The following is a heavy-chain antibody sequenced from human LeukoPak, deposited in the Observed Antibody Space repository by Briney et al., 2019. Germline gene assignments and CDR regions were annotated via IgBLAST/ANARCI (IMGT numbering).Heavy chain of an antibody. V-gene: IGHV3-74*01. CDR1: GFSFRTAW. CDR2: IKTDGSGT. J-gene: IGHJ4*02. Sequence: GGSLRLSCVASGFSFRTAWMHWVRQAPGKGLVWVSRIKTDGSGTNYVDSVKGRFTTSRDNAKNTLYLQMNSLRVEDTAVYYCARGVTGIDYWGQGALVTVSS. D-gene: IGHD3-10*01. CDR3: ARGVTGIDY.